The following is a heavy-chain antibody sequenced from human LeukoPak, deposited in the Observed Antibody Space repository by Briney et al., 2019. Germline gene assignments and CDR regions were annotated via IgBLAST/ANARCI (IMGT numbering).Heavy chain of an antibody. CDR2: IYYSGST. CDR1: GGSISSYY. J-gene: IGHJ5*02. D-gene: IGHD3-10*01. V-gene: IGHV4-59*12. CDR3: ARGTDYYGSGSYYNHNWFDP. Sequence: SETLSLTCTVSGGSISSYYWSWIRQPPGKGLEWIGYIYYSGSTNYNPSLKSRVTISVDKSKNQFSLKLSSVTAADTAVYYCARGTDYYGSGSYYNHNWFDPWGQGTLVTVSS.